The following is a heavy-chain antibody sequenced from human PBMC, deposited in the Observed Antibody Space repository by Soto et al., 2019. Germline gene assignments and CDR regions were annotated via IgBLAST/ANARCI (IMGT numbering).Heavy chain of an antibody. CDR1: GFTFSSYA. CDR2: ISGSGGST. CDR3: AKDPPVSNGYYYGMDV. J-gene: IGHJ6*02. Sequence: GGSLRLSCAASGFTFSSYAMSWVRQAPGKGLEWVSAISGSGGSTYYADSVKGRFTISRDNSKNTLYLQMNSLRAEDTAVYYCAKDPPVSNGYYYGMDVWGQGNTVTVSS. D-gene: IGHD2-8*01. V-gene: IGHV3-23*01.